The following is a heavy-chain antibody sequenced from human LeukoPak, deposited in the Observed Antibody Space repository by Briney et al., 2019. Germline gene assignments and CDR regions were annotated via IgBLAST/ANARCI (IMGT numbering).Heavy chain of an antibody. CDR1: GYTFSGYY. D-gene: IGHD1-26*01. Sequence: ASVKVSCKASGYTFSGYYMHWVRQAPGQGLEWMGWINPNSGGTKYAQKFQGRVAMTRDTSTSTVYMELSSLRSEDTAVYYCARGLGELDAFDIWGQGTMVTVSS. CDR2: INPNSGGT. V-gene: IGHV1-2*02. CDR3: ARGLGELDAFDI. J-gene: IGHJ3*02.